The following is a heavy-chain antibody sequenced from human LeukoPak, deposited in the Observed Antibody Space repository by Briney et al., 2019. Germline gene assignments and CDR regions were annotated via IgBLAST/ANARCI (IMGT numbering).Heavy chain of an antibody. D-gene: IGHD6-13*01. CDR3: ARVSVGQQLAYDY. V-gene: IGHV3-74*01. J-gene: IGHJ4*02. Sequence: GGSLRLSCAASGFTFSDYWMRWVRQAPGKGLVWASRVNIDGSSTRYADSVKGRFTISRDNAKNTLYLQMNSLRAEDTAVYYCARVSVGQQLAYDYWGQGTLVTVSS. CDR2: VNIDGSST. CDR1: GFTFSDYW.